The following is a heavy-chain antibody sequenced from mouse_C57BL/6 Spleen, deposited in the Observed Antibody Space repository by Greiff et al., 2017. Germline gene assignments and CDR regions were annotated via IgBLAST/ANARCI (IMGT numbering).Heavy chain of an antibody. J-gene: IGHJ3*01. Sequence: VKLVESGAELARPGASVKLSCKASGYTFTSYGISWVKQRTGQGLEWIGEIYPRSGNTYYNEKFKGKATLTADKSSSTAYMELRSLTSEDSAVYFCARDGYDDGTGFAYWGQGTLVTVSA. CDR3: ARDGYDDGTGFAY. D-gene: IGHD2-2*01. CDR1: GYTFTSYG. V-gene: IGHV1-81*01. CDR2: IYPRSGNT.